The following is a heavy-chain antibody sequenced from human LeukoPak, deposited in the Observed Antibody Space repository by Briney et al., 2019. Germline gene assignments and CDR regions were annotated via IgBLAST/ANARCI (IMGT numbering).Heavy chain of an antibody. V-gene: IGHV3-23*01. CDR3: AKDRGSGWSQFDY. CDR2: ISGSGGST. J-gene: IGHJ4*02. Sequence: QSGGSLRLSCAASGFTFSSYAMSWVRQAPGKGLEWVSAISGSGGSTYYADSVKGRFTISRDNSKNTLYLQMNSLRAEDTAVYYCAKDRGSGWSQFDYWGQGTLVTVSS. D-gene: IGHD6-19*01. CDR1: GFTFSSYA.